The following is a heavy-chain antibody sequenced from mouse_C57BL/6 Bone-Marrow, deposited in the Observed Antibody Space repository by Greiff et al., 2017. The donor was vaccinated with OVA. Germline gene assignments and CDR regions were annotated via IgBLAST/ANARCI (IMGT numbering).Heavy chain of an antibody. J-gene: IGHJ1*03. D-gene: IGHD2-2*01. CDR2: INPNNGGT. CDR1: GYTFTDYY. Sequence: EVQLQQSGPELVKPGASVKISCKASGYTFTDYYMNWVKQSHGKSLEWIGDINPNNGGTSYNQKFKGKATLTVDKASSTAYMELRSLRSEDTAVYYCARCGLSPYWYFDVWGTGTTVTVSS. V-gene: IGHV1-26*01. CDR3: ARCGLSPYWYFDV.